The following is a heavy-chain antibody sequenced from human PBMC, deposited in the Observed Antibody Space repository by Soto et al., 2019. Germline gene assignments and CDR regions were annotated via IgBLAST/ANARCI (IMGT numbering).Heavy chain of an antibody. CDR1: GGSISSGDYY. Sequence: SETLSLTCTVSGGSISSGDYYWSWIRQPPGKGLEWIGYIYYSGSTYYNPSIKSRVTISVDTSKNQFSLKLSSVTAADTAVDYCASRVGRGYSSSWYYFDYWGQGTLVTVSS. V-gene: IGHV4-30-4*01. J-gene: IGHJ4*02. CDR3: ASRVGRGYSSSWYYFDY. CDR2: IYYSGST. D-gene: IGHD6-13*01.